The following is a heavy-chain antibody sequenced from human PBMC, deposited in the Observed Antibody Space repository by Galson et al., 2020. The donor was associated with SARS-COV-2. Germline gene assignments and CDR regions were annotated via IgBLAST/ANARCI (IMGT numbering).Heavy chain of an antibody. CDR1: GFTFSSYR. Sequence: AESLRLSCTASGFTFSSYRMNWVRQAPGKGLEGVSRIKSAGSITDYAAPEKGRFSISRDNAKNTLNLQMNSTRADDTAVYYCASESPAGGVDADEIGCRGRMVTVS. D-gene: IGHD6-13*01. CDR2: IKSAGSIT. V-gene: IGHV3-74*01. J-gene: IGHJ3*02. CDR3: ASESPAGGVDADEI.